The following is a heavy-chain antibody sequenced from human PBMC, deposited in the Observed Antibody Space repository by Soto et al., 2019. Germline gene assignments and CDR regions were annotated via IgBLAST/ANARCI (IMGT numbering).Heavy chain of an antibody. Sequence: PSETLSLTCTVSGGAIRSYFWSWIRQSPGKKLEWLGYVYHNGNTNYNPSLRSRLTLSVDTSNNRLSLNLKSVNAAGAAVYYCAGYGPDGLSGRGTLFTVSS. CDR2: VYHNGNT. CDR3: AGYGPDGL. D-gene: IGHD3-16*01. CDR1: GGAIRSYF. J-gene: IGHJ2*01. V-gene: IGHV4-59*01.